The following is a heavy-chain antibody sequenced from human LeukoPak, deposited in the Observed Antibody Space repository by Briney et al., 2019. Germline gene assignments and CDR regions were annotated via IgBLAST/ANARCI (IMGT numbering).Heavy chain of an antibody. CDR2: VFPSGST. Sequence: SETLSLTCSVSGGSISSTNFCWGWIRQPPGKGLEWIGCVFPSGSTNVSPSLKSRVTISVDTSKNQFSLKLRSVSAADMALYYCAKNDDNVNYYQWLDVWGKGTTVAVSS. CDR1: GGSISSTNFC. D-gene: IGHD1-26*01. CDR3: AKNDDNVNYYQWLDV. J-gene: IGHJ6*04. V-gene: IGHV4-39*01.